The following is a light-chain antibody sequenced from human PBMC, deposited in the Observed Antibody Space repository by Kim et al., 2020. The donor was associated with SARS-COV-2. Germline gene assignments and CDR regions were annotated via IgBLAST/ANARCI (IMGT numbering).Light chain of an antibody. V-gene: IGKV1-5*03. CDR1: QSIAGW. Sequence: LSASVGGRVTITCRASQSIAGWLAWYQQKPGKAPNLLIYKASNLKSGVPSRFSGSGFGTEFTLTINSLQPDDSATYYCQQYHTYWTFGQGTKLEI. CDR3: QQYHTYWT. CDR2: KAS. J-gene: IGKJ1*01.